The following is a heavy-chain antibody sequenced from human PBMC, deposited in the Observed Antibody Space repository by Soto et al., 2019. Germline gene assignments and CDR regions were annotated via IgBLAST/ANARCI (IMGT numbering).Heavy chain of an antibody. CDR3: ARDWRVGATYSDF. CDR2: ISGSGGST. Sequence: EVQLLESGGGLVQPGGSLRLSCAASGFTFSSYAMSWVRQAPGKGLEWVSSISGSGGSTYYADSVKGRFTISRDKSKNTRYLQMNSLRAEDTAVYYCARDWRVGATYSDFCGQGALVTVSS. D-gene: IGHD1-26*01. V-gene: IGHV3-23*01. CDR1: GFTFSSYA. J-gene: IGHJ4*02.